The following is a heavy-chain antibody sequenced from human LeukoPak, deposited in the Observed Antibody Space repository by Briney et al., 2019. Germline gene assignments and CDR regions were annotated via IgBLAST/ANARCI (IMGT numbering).Heavy chain of an antibody. CDR3: AGTGPLSSNGWDFNY. D-gene: IGHD6-19*01. CDR2: IWSVGGAE. V-gene: IGHV3-33*01. J-gene: IGHJ4*02. CDR1: GFPFSSYG. Sequence: GRSLRLSCVASGFPFSSYGMHWVRQAPGKGLEWVAVIWSVGGAEYYADSVEGRFTISRDNSKNMLFLQMNSLRAEDTAVYYCAGTGPLSSNGWDFNYWGQGTLVTVSS.